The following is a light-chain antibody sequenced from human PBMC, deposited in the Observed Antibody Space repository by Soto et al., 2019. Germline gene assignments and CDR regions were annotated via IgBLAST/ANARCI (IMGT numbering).Light chain of an antibody. V-gene: IGLV2-11*01. J-gene: IGLJ2*01. Sequence: QSVLTQPRSVSGPPGQSVTISCTGTSSDVGAYNYVSWFQQHPGKAPKLMMSDVSKRPSGVPDRFSGSKSGTTASLTISGLQAEDEADYYCCSYAGSYTLLFGGGTKVTVL. CDR2: DVS. CDR1: SSDVGAYNY. CDR3: CSYAGSYTLL.